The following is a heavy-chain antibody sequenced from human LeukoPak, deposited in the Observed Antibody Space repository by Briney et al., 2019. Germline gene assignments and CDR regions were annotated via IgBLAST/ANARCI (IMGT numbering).Heavy chain of an antibody. D-gene: IGHD6-19*01. J-gene: IGHJ4*02. Sequence: SETLSLTCTVSGGSVSSGSYYWSWIRQPPGKGLEWIGDIYYSGSTNYNPSLKSRVTISLDTSKNQFSLKLSSVTAADTAVYYCAAEDFQYGSVRWGQGTLVTVSS. CDR3: AAEDFQYGSVR. V-gene: IGHV4-61*01. CDR2: IYYSGST. CDR1: GGSVSSGSYY.